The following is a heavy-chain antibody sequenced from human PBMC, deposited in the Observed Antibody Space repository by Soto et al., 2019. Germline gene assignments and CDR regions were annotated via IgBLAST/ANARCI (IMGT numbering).Heavy chain of an antibody. J-gene: IGHJ5*02. CDR1: GFTFSSYG. CDR2: IWYDGSNK. V-gene: IGHV3-33*01. CDR3: ARDTGFHLNWFDP. Sequence: PGGSLRLSCAASGFTFSSYGMHWVRQAPGKGLEWVAVIWYDGSNKYYADSVKGRFTISRDNSKNTLYLQMNSLRAEDTAVYYCARDTGFHLNWFDPWGQGTLVTVSS.